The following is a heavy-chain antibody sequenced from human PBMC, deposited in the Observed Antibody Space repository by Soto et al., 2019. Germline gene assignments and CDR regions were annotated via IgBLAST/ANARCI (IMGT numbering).Heavy chain of an antibody. D-gene: IGHD1-26*01. CDR2: IGPESGAT. CDR1: GYPFSGHY. Sequence: XSVKVSFKASGYPFSGHYIHWVRQAPEQGPEWMGEIGPESGATRYAQGFQGRVTMTRDMSITTVYMELNNLSPGDTAVYYCGRGRSGQIVVFYWGQGTPVTVSS. J-gene: IGHJ4*02. CDR3: GRGRSGQIVVFY. V-gene: IGHV1-2*02.